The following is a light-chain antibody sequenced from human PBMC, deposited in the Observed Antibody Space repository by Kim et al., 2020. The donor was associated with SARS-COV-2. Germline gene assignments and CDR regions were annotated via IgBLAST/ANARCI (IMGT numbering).Light chain of an antibody. J-gene: IGLJ1*01. CDR1: SGDVGRYNY. Sequence: QSALTQPPSASGSPGQSVTISCTGTSGDVGRYNYVSWYQHHPGKAPKLMIYEVNKRPSGVPDRFSGAKSGNAASLTVSGLQTEDEADYYCSSYADNNIFYVFGTGTKVTVL. CDR2: EVN. CDR3: SSYADNNIFYV. V-gene: IGLV2-8*01.